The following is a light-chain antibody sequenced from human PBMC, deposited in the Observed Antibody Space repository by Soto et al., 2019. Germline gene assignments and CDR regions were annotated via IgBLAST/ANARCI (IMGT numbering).Light chain of an antibody. V-gene: IGLV1-36*01. CDR3: AAWDDSLNGYV. J-gene: IGLJ1*01. Sequence: QAVAKQPTSVAEAPRHRVPIPCSGSSPNIGNNAVNWYQQLPGKAPKLLIYYDDLLPSGVSDRFSGSKSGTSASLAISGLQSEDEADYYCAAWDDSLNGYVFGTGTKVTVL. CDR1: SPNIGNNA. CDR2: YDD.